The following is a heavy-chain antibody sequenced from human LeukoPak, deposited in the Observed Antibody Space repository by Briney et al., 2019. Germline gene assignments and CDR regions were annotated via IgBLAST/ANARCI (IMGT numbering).Heavy chain of an antibody. J-gene: IGHJ3*02. V-gene: IGHV1-2*02. D-gene: IGHD3-22*01. CDR3: ARDRKITMMIVVIAGAFDI. CDR2: INPNSGGT. CDR1: GYTLTGFY. Sequence: GASVKASPKASGYTLTGFYMTSGRQAPGQGLEWMGWINPNSGGTTSATKFQGRVTTTRGTTLSTAYMALSRVRSDDTAVYYCARDRKITMMIVVIAGAFDIWGQGTMVTVSS.